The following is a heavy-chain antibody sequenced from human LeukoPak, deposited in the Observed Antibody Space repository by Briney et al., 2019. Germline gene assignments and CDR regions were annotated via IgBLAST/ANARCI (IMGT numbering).Heavy chain of an antibody. Sequence: GGSLRLSCAASGFTFSSYGMHWVRQAPGEGLEWVAFIRYDGSNKYYADSVKGRFTISRDNSKNTLYLQMNSLRAEDTAVYYCAKDRPLAPYSSGWYGGYYFDYWGRGTLVTVSS. CDR2: IRYDGSNK. J-gene: IGHJ4*02. CDR1: GFTFSSYG. CDR3: AKDRPLAPYSSGWYGGYYFDY. D-gene: IGHD6-19*01. V-gene: IGHV3-30*02.